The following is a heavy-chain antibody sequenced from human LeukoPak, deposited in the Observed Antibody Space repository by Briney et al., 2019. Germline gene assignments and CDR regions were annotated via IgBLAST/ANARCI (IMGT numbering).Heavy chain of an antibody. Sequence: GESLKISCKGSEYSFTSYWIGWVRQMPGKGLEWMGIIYPGDSDTRYSPSFQGQVTISADKSISTAYLQWSSLKASDTAMYYCARRGDMITFGGVIDPFDYWGQGTLVTVSS. CDR3: ARRGDMITFGGVIDPFDY. J-gene: IGHJ4*02. CDR2: IYPGDSDT. CDR1: EYSFTSYW. V-gene: IGHV5-51*01. D-gene: IGHD3-16*02.